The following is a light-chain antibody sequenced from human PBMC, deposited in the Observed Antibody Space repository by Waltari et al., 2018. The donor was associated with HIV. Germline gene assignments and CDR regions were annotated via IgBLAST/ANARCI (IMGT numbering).Light chain of an antibody. CDR1: QRVSSN. CDR3: QQYNNWPPLT. CDR2: GAS. V-gene: IGKV3D-15*03. J-gene: IGKJ4*01. Sequence: EIVMPPSPATPSVPPGESATPSCRASQRVSSNLAWYQQKPGQAPRLLIYGASIRATGIPARFSGSGSGTEFTLTISILQSEDFAVYYCQQYNNWPPLTFGGGTKVEIK.